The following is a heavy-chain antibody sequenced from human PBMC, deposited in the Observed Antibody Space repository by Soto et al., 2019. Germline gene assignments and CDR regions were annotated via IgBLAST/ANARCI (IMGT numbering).Heavy chain of an antibody. J-gene: IGHJ3*02. Sequence: QLQLRESGPGLVKPSETLSLTCTVSGGSIGSSSYFWGWIRQPPGEGLEHIGSIYYSGSTYYKPSLKSRVAMSVDTPXXPFSLKLRXXXXXXTXXYYCARPVGXXWYGTAFDIWGQGTMVTVSS. CDR1: GGSIGSSSYF. V-gene: IGHV4-39*01. CDR3: ARPVGXXWYGTAFDI. D-gene: IGHD6-13*01. CDR2: IYYSGST.